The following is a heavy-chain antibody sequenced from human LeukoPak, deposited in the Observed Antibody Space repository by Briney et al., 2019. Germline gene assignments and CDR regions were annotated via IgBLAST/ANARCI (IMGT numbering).Heavy chain of an antibody. CDR1: GFTFSTFD. Sequence: PGGSLRLSCAASGFTFSTFDMNWVRQAPGKGLEWVSSISSSSSYIYYADSVKGRFTISRDNAKNSLYLQMNSLRAEDTAVYYCARWGHYGDYDHDYWGQGTLVTVSS. J-gene: IGHJ4*02. CDR2: ISSSSSYI. V-gene: IGHV3-21*01. CDR3: ARWGHYGDYDHDY. D-gene: IGHD4-17*01.